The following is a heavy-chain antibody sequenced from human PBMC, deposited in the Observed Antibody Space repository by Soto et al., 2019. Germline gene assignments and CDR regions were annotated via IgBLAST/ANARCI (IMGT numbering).Heavy chain of an antibody. V-gene: IGHV4-4*02. CDR3: ARFNGFWSGFSMYNYYGMDV. D-gene: IGHD3-3*01. CDR1: GGSISSSNW. CDR2: IYYSGGP. Sequence: QVQLQESGPGLVKASGTLSLTCAVSGGSISSSNWWSWVRQPPGKGLEWIGEIYYSGGPNYNPSLKSRVTISVDKSKNRFSLNLTSVTAADTAVYYCARFNGFWSGFSMYNYYGMDVWGQGTTVSVSS. J-gene: IGHJ6*02.